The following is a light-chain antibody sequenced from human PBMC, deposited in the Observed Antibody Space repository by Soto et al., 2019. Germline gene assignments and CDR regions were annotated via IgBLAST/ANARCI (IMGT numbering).Light chain of an antibody. CDR3: QQYGSSLSIT. CDR2: GAS. J-gene: IGKJ5*01. CDR1: QSVSSSY. Sequence: EIVLTQSPGTLSLSPGERVTLSCRASQSVSSSYLAWYQQKPGQAPGLLIYGASSRATGIPDRFSGSGSGTDFTLTISRLEPEDFAVYYCQQYGSSLSITFGQGTRLENK. V-gene: IGKV3-20*01.